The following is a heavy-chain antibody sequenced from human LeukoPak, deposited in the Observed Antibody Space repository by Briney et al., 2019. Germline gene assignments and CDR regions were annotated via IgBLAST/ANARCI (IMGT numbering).Heavy chain of an antibody. D-gene: IGHD1-26*01. CDR2: IYYSGST. CDR1: GGSISSYY. V-gene: IGHV4-59*01. CDR3: ARAIVGATWVFDY. J-gene: IGHJ4*02. Sequence: SETLSLTCTVSGGSISSYYWSWIRQPPGKGLEWIGYIYYSGSTNYNPSLKSRVTISVDTSKNQFSLKLSSVTAADTAVYYCARAIVGATWVFDYWGQGTLVTLSS.